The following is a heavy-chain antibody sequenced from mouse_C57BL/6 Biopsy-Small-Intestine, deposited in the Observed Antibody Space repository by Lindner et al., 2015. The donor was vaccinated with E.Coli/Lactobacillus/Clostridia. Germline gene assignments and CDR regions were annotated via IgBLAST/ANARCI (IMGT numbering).Heavy chain of an antibody. CDR1: GISITTGNYR. V-gene: IGHV3-5*01. J-gene: IGHJ2*01. CDR3: ARWDGYYDYFDY. D-gene: IGHD2-3*01. CDR2: IYYSGTI. Sequence: VQLQESGPGLVKPSQTVFLTCTVTGISITTGNYRWSWIRQFPGNKLEWIGYIYYSGTITYNPSLTRRTTITRDTPRNQFFLETNSLTAEDTATYYCARWDGYYDYFDYWGQGTTLTVSS.